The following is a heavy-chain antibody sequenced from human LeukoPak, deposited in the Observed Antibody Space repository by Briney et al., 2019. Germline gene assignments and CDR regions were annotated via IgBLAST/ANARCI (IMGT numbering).Heavy chain of an antibody. J-gene: IGHJ3*02. V-gene: IGHV4-39*01. CDR1: GGSMSSGSSY. Sequence: SETLSLTCTVSGGSMSSGSSYWGWIRQPPGKGLEWIGTIYYSGSTYFNPSLKSRVTMSVDTSKNHFSLKLTSVTAADTAVYYCARHPGYYDSSGYYVSAFDIWGQGTMVTVSS. CDR3: ARHPGYYDSSGYYVSAFDI. D-gene: IGHD3-22*01. CDR2: IYYSGST.